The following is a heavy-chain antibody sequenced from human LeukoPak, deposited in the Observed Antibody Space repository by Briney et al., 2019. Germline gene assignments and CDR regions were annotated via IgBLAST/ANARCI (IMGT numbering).Heavy chain of an antibody. Sequence: GGSLSLSCAASGFTFSSYGLSWVRQAPGKGLEWVSSISGSGGDTYYADSVKGRLTISRDNSKNTLFLQMKSLRAEDTAVYYCAKDDRSGGNAGRSEYWGQGTLVTVSS. V-gene: IGHV3-23*01. CDR1: GFTFSSYG. CDR3: AKDDRSGGNAGRSEY. J-gene: IGHJ4*02. CDR2: ISGSGGDT. D-gene: IGHD4-23*01.